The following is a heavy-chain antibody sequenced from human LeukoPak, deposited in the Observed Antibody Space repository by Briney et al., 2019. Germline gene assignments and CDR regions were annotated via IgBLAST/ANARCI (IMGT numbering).Heavy chain of an antibody. CDR3: AMGYTAGIFDY. CDR1: GYSFASYW. Sequence: GESLKISCQFSGYSFASYWIAWVRQMPGKGLEWMAIISPGDSDTRYSPSFQGQVTISADMSISTAYLQWSSLKASDTAIYFCAMGYTAGIFDYWGRGTLVTVSS. J-gene: IGHJ4*02. D-gene: IGHD1-1*01. V-gene: IGHV5-51*01. CDR2: ISPGDSDT.